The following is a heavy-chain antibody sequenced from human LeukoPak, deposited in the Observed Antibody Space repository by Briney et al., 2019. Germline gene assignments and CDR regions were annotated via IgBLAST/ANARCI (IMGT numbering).Heavy chain of an antibody. CDR2: MNPNSGNT. CDR1: GYTFTSYD. CDR3: ARWIAPAGKLDY. Sequence: ASVKVSCKASGYTFTSYDINWVRQATGQGLEGMGWMNPNSGNTGYAQKFQGRVTMTRNTSISTAYMELSSLRSEDTAVYYCARWIAPAGKLDYWGQGTLVTVSS. J-gene: IGHJ4*02. V-gene: IGHV1-8*01. D-gene: IGHD6-13*01.